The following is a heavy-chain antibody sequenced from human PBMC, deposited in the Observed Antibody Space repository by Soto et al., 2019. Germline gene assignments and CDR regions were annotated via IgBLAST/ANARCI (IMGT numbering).Heavy chain of an antibody. CDR2: IWYDGSDE. CDR3: ARGYNYADY. V-gene: IGHV3-30*02. D-gene: IGHD5-18*01. Sequence: PGGSLRLSCAASGFTFSTYGMHWVRQAPGKGLEWVAFIWYDGSDEYYADSVRGRFTISRDNSKNTLFLQMNSLTAEDTAVYYCARGYNYADYSGQGTYVTVSS. CDR1: GFTFSTYG. J-gene: IGHJ4*02.